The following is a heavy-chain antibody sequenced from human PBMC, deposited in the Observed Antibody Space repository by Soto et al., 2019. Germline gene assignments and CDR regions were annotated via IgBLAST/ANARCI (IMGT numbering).Heavy chain of an antibody. Sequence: SETLSLTCTVSGGSISSSSYYWGWIRQPPGKGLEWIGSIYYSGSTYYNPSLKSRVTISVDTSKNQFSLKLSSVTAADTAVYYCARDGWYSSSFYYYYGMDVWGQGTTVTVSS. V-gene: IGHV4-39*07. CDR2: IYYSGST. CDR3: ARDGWYSSSFYYYYGMDV. D-gene: IGHD6-13*01. J-gene: IGHJ6*02. CDR1: GGSISSSSYY.